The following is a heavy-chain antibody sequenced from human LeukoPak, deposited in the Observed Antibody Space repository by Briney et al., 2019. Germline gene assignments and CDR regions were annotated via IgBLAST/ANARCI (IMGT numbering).Heavy chain of an antibody. CDR3: VSGTTETNFAH. CDR2: FYYNGRI. Sequence: PSERLSLTCLVSGGSLSRTSYYWGSVRQSPGRGLGWIGTFYYNGRIFDNRSIRSRVTISIDMSKNQFLLKLTSVTAADSAVDYCVSGTTETNFAHWGQGTLVTVSS. CDR1: GGSLSRTSYY. J-gene: IGHJ4*02. D-gene: IGHD4-17*01. V-gene: IGHV4-39*07.